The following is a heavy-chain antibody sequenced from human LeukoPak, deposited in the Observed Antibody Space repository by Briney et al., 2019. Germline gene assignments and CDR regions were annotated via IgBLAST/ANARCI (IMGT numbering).Heavy chain of an antibody. V-gene: IGHV1-2*02. Sequence: ASVKVSCKASGYTFTGYYMHWVRQAPGQGLEWMGWINPNSGGTNYAQKFQGRVTMTRDTSISTAHMELSRLRSDDTAVYYCARVLGKLRYFDWLLKYWGQGTLVTVSS. D-gene: IGHD3-9*01. CDR1: GYTFTGYY. CDR2: INPNSGGT. J-gene: IGHJ4*02. CDR3: ARVLGKLRYFDWLLKY.